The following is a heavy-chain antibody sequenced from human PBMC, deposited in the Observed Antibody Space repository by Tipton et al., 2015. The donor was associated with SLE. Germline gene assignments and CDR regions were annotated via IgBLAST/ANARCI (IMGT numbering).Heavy chain of an antibody. V-gene: IGHV4-34*01. CDR2: INHSGST. Sequence: LRLSCAVYGGSFSGYYWSWIRQPPGKGLEWIGEINHSGSTNYNPSIKSRVTISVDTSKNQFSLKLSSVTAADTAVYYCARASGGSSGYFPDFDYWGQGTLVIVSS. J-gene: IGHJ4*02. CDR1: GGSFSGYY. D-gene: IGHD3-22*01. CDR3: ARASGGSSGYFPDFDY.